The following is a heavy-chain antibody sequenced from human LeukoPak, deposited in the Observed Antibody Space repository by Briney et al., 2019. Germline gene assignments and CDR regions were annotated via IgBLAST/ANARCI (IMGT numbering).Heavy chain of an antibody. D-gene: IGHD4-17*01. Sequence: ASVKVSCKASGYTFTSYYMHWVRRAPGQGLEWMGIINPSGGSTSYAQKFQGRVTMTRDMSTSTVYMELSSLRSEDTAVYYCARGDYGDYPTHWGQGTLVTVSS. J-gene: IGHJ4*02. CDR2: INPSGGST. CDR3: ARGDYGDYPTH. CDR1: GYTFTSYY. V-gene: IGHV1-46*01.